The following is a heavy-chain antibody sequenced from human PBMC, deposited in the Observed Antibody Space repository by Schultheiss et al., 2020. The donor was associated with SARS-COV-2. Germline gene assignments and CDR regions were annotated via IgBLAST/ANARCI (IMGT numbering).Heavy chain of an antibody. CDR3: ARDRYDFWSGYVSYWYFDL. CDR2: IIPIFGTA. V-gene: IGHV1-69*01. CDR1: GGTFSSNE. Sequence: KVSCKASGGTFSSNEISWVRQAPGQGLEWMGGIIPIFGTANYAQKFQGRVTITADESTSTAYMELRSLRSEDTAVYYCARDRYDFWSGYVSYWYFDLWGRGTLVTVSS. D-gene: IGHD3-3*01. J-gene: IGHJ2*01.